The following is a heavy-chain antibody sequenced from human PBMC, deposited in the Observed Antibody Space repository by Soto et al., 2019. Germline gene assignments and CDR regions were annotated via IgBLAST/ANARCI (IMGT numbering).Heavy chain of an antibody. J-gene: IGHJ4*02. Sequence: EVQLVQSGAEVKKPGESLKISCKGSGYSFTSYWIGWVRQMPGKGLEWMGIIYPGDSDTRYSPSFQGQVTISADKSISTAYLQWSSLKASDTAMYYCARRGNTYYDFWSGYYTFDYWGQGTLVTVSS. CDR3: ARRGNTYYDFWSGYYTFDY. CDR2: IYPGDSDT. D-gene: IGHD3-3*01. V-gene: IGHV5-51*01. CDR1: GYSFTSYW.